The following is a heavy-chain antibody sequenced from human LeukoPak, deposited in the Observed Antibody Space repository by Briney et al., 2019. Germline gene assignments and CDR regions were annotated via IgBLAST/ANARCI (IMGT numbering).Heavy chain of an antibody. CDR2: ISSSSSYI. Sequence: GGALRLSCAASGFTFSSYSMNWVRQAPGKGREGVSSISSSSSYIYYADSVKGRFTISRDNAKNSLYLQMNSLRAEDTAVYYCARVRDSLVDYWGQGTLVTVSS. D-gene: IGHD3-22*01. CDR3: ARVRDSLVDY. V-gene: IGHV3-21*01. J-gene: IGHJ4*02. CDR1: GFTFSSYS.